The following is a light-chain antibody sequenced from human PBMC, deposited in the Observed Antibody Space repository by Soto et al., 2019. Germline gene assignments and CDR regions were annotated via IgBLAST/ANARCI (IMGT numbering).Light chain of an antibody. CDR1: QSVSSY. Sequence: VLTQFPATLSLSPGERATLSCRASQSVSSYLAWFQQKPGQPPRLLIYDASNRATGIPARFSGSGSGTDFTLTITDLRPEDSATYYCQQTYSELVYTFGRGTKLEIK. CDR2: DAS. V-gene: IGKV3-11*01. J-gene: IGKJ2*01. CDR3: QQTYSELVYT.